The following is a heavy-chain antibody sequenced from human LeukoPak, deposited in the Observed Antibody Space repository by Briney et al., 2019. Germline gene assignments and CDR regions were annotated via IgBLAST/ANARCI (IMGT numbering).Heavy chain of an antibody. V-gene: IGHV3-20*04. CDR3: ARDGDRFGELLSTQFNWFDP. CDR1: GYIFDDYV. CDR2: INWNGGST. J-gene: IGHJ5*02. Sequence: GGSLRLSCAASGYIFDDYVMSSVRQAPGKGLEWVSGINWNGGSTGYADSVKGRFTISRDNAKNSLYLQMNSLRAEDTALYYCARDGDRFGELLSTQFNWFDPWGQGTLVIVSS. D-gene: IGHD3-10*01.